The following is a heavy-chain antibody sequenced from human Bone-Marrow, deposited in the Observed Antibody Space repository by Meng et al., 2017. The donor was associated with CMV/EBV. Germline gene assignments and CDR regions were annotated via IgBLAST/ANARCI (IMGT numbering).Heavy chain of an antibody. Sequence: GESLKISCAASGFTFSNYGMHWVRQAPGKGLEWVAVISYDGSNKYYADSVKGRFTISRDNSKNTLYLQMNSLRAEDTAVYYCARVCKKYYDILTGYHYYYYYYGMDVWGQGTTVTVSS. D-gene: IGHD3-9*01. CDR1: GFTFSNYG. J-gene: IGHJ6*02. V-gene: IGHV3-30*19. CDR3: ARVCKKYYDILTGYHYYYYYYGMDV. CDR2: ISYDGSNK.